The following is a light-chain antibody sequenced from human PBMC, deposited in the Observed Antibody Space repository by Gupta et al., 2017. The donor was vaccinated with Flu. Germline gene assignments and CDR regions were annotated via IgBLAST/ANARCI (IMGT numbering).Light chain of an antibody. CDR3: AAWDDTLSGWV. V-gene: IGLV1-47*01. CDR2: KNN. CDR1: HSTLGSNS. J-gene: IGLJ3*02. Sequence: QSVLTQPPSSSVSPGQTISISCSGRHSTLGSNSVHWYQQLPGAAPRLLIYKNNQRPSGVPDRFSGSKSGTSASLAISALRAEDEADYDCAAWDDTLSGWVFGGGTNLTVL.